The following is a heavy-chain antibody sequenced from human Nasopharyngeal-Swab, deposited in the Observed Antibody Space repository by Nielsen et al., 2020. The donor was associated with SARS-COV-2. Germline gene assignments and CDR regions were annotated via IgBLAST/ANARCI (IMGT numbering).Heavy chain of an antibody. D-gene: IGHD6-19*01. CDR1: GFTFSSYS. V-gene: IGHV3-21*01. Sequence: GESLKISCAASGFTFSSYSMNWVRQAPGKGLEWVSSISSSSSYIYYADSVKGRFTISRDNAKNSLYLQMNSLRAEDTAVYYCARITVAGDYYYGMDVWGQGATVTAP. J-gene: IGHJ6*02. CDR3: ARITVAGDYYYGMDV. CDR2: ISSSSSYI.